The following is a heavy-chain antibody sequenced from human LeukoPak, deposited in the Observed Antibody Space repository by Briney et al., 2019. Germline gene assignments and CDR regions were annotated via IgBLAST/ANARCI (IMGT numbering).Heavy chain of an antibody. CDR3: ARVPPVGCSSTSCYTNNYYYYYMDV. Sequence: PSETLSLTCTVSGGSISSYYWSWIRQPPGKGLEWIGYIYYSGSTNYNPSLKSRVTISVDTSKNQFSLKLSSVTAADTAVYYCARVPPVGCSSTSCYTNNYYYYYMDVWGKGTTVTVSS. J-gene: IGHJ6*03. CDR1: GGSISSYY. D-gene: IGHD2-2*02. V-gene: IGHV4-59*08. CDR2: IYYSGST.